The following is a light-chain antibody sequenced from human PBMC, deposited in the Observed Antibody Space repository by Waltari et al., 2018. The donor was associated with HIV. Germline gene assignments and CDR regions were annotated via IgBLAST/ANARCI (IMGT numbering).Light chain of an antibody. CDR1: SSDVGGYKH. CDR3: SSYGVSNNPVV. V-gene: IGLV2-8*01. J-gene: IGLJ2*01. CDR2: EVS. Sequence: QSALTQPPSASGSPGQSVTMSCTGTSSDVGGYKHVSWYQQHPGKAPKLMIYEVSKRPSGVPDRFSGSKSGNTASLTVSGLQADDEADYYCSSYGVSNNPVVVGGGTKLTVL.